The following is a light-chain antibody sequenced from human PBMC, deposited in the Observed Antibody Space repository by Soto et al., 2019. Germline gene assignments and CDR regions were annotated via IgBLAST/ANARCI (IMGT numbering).Light chain of an antibody. V-gene: IGLV1-40*01. Sequence: QSVLTQPPSVSGAPGQRVTISCPGRSSKIGAGYDVHWYQQLPGAAPKLLIYGNSNRPSGVPDRFSGSKSGTSASLAITGLQAEDEADYYCQSYDSSLSGPYVFGTGTKVTVL. CDR1: SSKIGAGYD. CDR2: GNS. J-gene: IGLJ1*01. CDR3: QSYDSSLSGPYV.